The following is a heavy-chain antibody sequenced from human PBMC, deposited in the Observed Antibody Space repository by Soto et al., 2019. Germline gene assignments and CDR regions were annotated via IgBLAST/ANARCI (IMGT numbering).Heavy chain of an antibody. D-gene: IGHD6-6*01. J-gene: IGHJ6*02. V-gene: IGHV6-1*01. CDR3: ARANEYTSSAGMDV. Sequence: SQTLSLTCAISGDSVSSNSAAWDWIRQSPSRGLEWLGRTYYRSKWHNNYAVSVKSRITINPDTSKNHFSLQLNSVTPEDTAVYYCARANEYTSSAGMDVWSQGITVTVSS. CDR1: GDSVSSNSAA. CDR2: TYYRSKWHN.